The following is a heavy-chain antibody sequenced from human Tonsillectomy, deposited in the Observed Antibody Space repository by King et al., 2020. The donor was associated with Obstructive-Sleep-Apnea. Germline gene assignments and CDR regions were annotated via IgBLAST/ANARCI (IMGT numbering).Heavy chain of an antibody. V-gene: IGHV3-7*03. Sequence: VQLVESGGGLVQPGGSLRLSCAASGFTFSSYWMSWVRQAPGKGLEWVANIKQDGSEKYYVDSVKGRFTISRDNAKNSLYLQMNSLRAEDTAVYYCARGPSSYYYDSSGYYPFDYWGPGTLVTVSS. D-gene: IGHD3-22*01. CDR1: GFTFSSYW. CDR2: IKQDGSEK. CDR3: ARGPSSYYYDSSGYYPFDY. J-gene: IGHJ4*02.